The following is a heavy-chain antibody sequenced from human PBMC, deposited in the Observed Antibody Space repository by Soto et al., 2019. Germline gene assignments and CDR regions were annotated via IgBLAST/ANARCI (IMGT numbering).Heavy chain of an antibody. V-gene: IGHV1-2*04. J-gene: IGHJ4*02. D-gene: IGHD1-26*01. Sequence: ASVKVSCKASGYTFTGYYMHWVRQAPGQGLEWMGWINPNSGGTNYAQKFQGWVTMTRDTSISTAYMELSRLRSDDTAVYYCAREYLGGAYYFDYWGQGTLVTVSS. CDR1: GYTFTGYY. CDR3: AREYLGGAYYFDY. CDR2: INPNSGGT.